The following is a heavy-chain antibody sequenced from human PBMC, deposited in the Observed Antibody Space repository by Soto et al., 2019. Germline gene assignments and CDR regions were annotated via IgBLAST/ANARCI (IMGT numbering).Heavy chain of an antibody. D-gene: IGHD5-12*01. Sequence: QVQLVQSGAEVKKPGSSVKVSCKASGGTFSSYAISWVRQAPGQGLEWMGGIIPIFGTANYAQKFQGRVTLTAEESTSTAYRELSSLRSEDTAVYYCARGKHELVAGAFDIWGQGTMVTVSS. CDR3: ARGKHELVAGAFDI. CDR1: GGTFSSYA. V-gene: IGHV1-69*12. CDR2: IIPIFGTA. J-gene: IGHJ3*02.